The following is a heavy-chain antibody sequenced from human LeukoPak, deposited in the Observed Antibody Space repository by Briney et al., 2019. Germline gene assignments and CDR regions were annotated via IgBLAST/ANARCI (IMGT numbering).Heavy chain of an antibody. D-gene: IGHD3-22*01. V-gene: IGHV7-4-1*02. Sequence: ASVKVSCKASGYTFTSYAMNWVRQAPGQGLEWMGWINTYTGNPTYAQGFTGRFVFSLDTSVSTAYLQISSLKAEDTAVYYCARERNDCYASSGRVGDSYMDVWGKGTTVTVSS. CDR3: ARERNDCYASSGRVGDSYMDV. J-gene: IGHJ6*03. CDR2: INTYTGNP. CDR1: GYTFTSYA.